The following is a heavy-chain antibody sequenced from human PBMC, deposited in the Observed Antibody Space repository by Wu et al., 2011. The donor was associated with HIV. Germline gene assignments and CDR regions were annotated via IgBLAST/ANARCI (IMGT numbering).Heavy chain of an antibody. CDR2: IYPTNSDT. J-gene: IGHJ4*02. V-gene: IGHV5-51*01. CDR1: GYSFTSYW. D-gene: IGHD2-8*02. CDR3: TIASHGTAFFDY. Sequence: VQLVQSGAEVKKPGESLKISCKGSGYSFTSYWIAWVRQMPGIGLEWMGIIYPTNSDTRYSPSFQGQVTISADRSINTAYLQWSSLKASDTAMYYCTIASHGTAFFDYWGQGTLVTVSS.